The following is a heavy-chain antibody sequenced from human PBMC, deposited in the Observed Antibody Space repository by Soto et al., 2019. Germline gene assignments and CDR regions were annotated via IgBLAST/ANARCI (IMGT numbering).Heavy chain of an antibody. CDR3: AKDLEGSGWYFYYYYGMDV. J-gene: IGHJ6*02. Sequence: PGGSLRLSCAASGFTFSSYGMHWVRQAPGKGLEWVAVISYDGSNKYYADSVKGRFTISRDNSKNTLYLQMNSLRAEDTAVYYCAKDLEGSGWYFYYYYGMDVWGQGTTVTVSS. CDR1: GFTFSSYG. D-gene: IGHD6-19*01. V-gene: IGHV3-30*18. CDR2: ISYDGSNK.